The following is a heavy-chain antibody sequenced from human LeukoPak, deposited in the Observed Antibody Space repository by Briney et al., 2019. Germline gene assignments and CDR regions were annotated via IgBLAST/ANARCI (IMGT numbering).Heavy chain of an antibody. CDR3: AKDNNGWAFDI. Sequence: PGGSLRLSCAASGFTFSSYGMHWVRQAPGKGLEWVAFIRSGGNNKYYADSVKGRFTISRENSKNTLFLQMNSLRPEDTTVYYCAKDNNGWAFDIWGQGTMVTVSS. V-gene: IGHV3-30*02. CDR2: IRSGGNNK. D-gene: IGHD6-19*01. J-gene: IGHJ3*02. CDR1: GFTFSSYG.